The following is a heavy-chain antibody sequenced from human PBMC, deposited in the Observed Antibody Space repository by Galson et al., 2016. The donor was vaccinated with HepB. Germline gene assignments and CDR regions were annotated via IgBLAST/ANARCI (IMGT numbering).Heavy chain of an antibody. CDR1: DDSVSSSF. D-gene: IGHD3-3*01. J-gene: IGHJ4*02. CDR2: LYYTGTS. V-gene: IGHV4-59*02. CDR3: ARAPYYESGRLDV. Sequence: SETLSLTCSVADDSVSSSFFSWIRQPPGKALEWIGYLYYTGTSDYNPSLKSRATISLDWSKNLLSLSLSSVTAADTAVYYCARAPYYESGRLDVWGQGTLVTVSS.